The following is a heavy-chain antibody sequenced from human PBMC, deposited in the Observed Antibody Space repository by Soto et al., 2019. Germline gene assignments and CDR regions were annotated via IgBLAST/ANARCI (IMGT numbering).Heavy chain of an antibody. J-gene: IGHJ4*02. Sequence: GGSLRLSCAASGFTFSSYAMSWVRQAPGKGLEWVSAISGSGGSTYYADSVKGRLTISRDNSKNTLYLQMNSLRAEDTAVYYCAKKVRGCSSTSCYAYYDFWSGYYFDYWGQGTLVTVSS. CDR3: AKKVRGCSSTSCYAYYDFWSGYYFDY. V-gene: IGHV3-23*01. CDR1: GFTFSSYA. CDR2: ISGSGGST. D-gene: IGHD2-2*01.